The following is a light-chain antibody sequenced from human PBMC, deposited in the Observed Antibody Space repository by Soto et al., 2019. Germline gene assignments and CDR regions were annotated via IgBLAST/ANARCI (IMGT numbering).Light chain of an antibody. CDR2: SAS. Sequence: ENVLTQSPGTLSLSPGEGATLSCRASQSVSSDYLAWYQQKPGQAPRLLIYSASSRSTGVPDRFSGSGSGTEFSLTLRRLEPEDFAVYYCQQYSSSPRTFGQGTKLEMK. CDR1: QSVSSDY. J-gene: IGKJ2*02. V-gene: IGKV3-20*01. CDR3: QQYSSSPRT.